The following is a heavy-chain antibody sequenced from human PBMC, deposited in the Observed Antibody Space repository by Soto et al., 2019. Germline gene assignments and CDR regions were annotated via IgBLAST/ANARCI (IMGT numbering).Heavy chain of an antibody. CDR2: VSANNGHT. D-gene: IGHD2-8*01. CDR3: ARDIDSVTAKNFSYYYAMDV. CDR1: GFTFSNYG. V-gene: IGHV1-18*01. Sequence: ASVKVSCKASGFTFSNYGLNWVRQAPGQGLEWMGWVSANNGHTNYAQNLQGRVSMTTDTSTSTAYMELRGLRFDDTAVYYCARDIDSVTAKNFSYYYAMDVWGQGTTVTVSS. J-gene: IGHJ6*02.